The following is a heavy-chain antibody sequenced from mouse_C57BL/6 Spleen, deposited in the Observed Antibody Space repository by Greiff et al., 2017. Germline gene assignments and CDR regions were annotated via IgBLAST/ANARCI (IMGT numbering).Heavy chain of an antibody. V-gene: IGHV1-80*01. CDR1: GYAFSSYW. CDR2: IHPGDGDT. J-gene: IGHJ2*01. Sequence: QVQLQQSGAELVKPGASVKISCKASGYAFSSYWMTWVKQRPGKGLEWIGQIHPGDGDTNYNGKFKGKATLTADKSSSTAYMQLSSLTSEDSAVYFCARGYPDDWGQGTTLTVSS. CDR3: ARGYPDD.